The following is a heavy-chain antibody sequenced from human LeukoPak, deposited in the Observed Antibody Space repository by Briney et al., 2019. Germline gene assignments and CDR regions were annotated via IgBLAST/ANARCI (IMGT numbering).Heavy chain of an antibody. CDR2: IRSKANSYAT. D-gene: IGHD3-10*01. Sequence: QAGGSLRLSCAGTGFTFSGSAMHWVRQASGKGLEWVGRIRSKANSYATAYAASVKGRFTISRDDSKNTAYLQMNSLKTEDTAVYYCYTYYYGSGSYSPPFYFDYWGQGTLVTVSS. CDR3: YTYYYGSGSYSPPFYFDY. J-gene: IGHJ4*02. CDR1: GFTFSGSA. V-gene: IGHV3-73*01.